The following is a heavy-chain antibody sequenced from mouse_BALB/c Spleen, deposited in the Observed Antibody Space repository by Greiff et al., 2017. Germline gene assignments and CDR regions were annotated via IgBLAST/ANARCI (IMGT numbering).Heavy chain of an antibody. CDR2: IWAGGST. CDR3: AREPGGSSYEWFAY. D-gene: IGHD1-1*01. J-gene: IGHJ3*01. CDR1: GFSLTSYG. Sequence: LVESGPGLVAPSQSLSITCTVPGFSLTSYGVHWVRQPPGKGLEWLGVIWAGGSTNYNSALMSRLSISKDNSKSQVFLKMNSLQTDDTAMYYCAREPGGSSYEWFAYWGQGTLVTVSA. V-gene: IGHV2-9*02.